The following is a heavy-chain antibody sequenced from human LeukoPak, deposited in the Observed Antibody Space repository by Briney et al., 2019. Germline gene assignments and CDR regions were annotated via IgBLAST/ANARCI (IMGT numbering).Heavy chain of an antibody. J-gene: IGHJ4*02. CDR2: IKRDGSEK. CDR3: ARGRGSWYGVYFDY. V-gene: IGHV3-7*01. Sequence: GGSLRLSCAASGFTFTDYWMSWVRQAPGKGLEWVANIKRDGSEKYYVDSVKGRFTISRDNAKNSLYLQTNSLRTEDTAVYYCARGRGSWYGVYFDYWGQGTLVTVSS. D-gene: IGHD6-13*01. CDR1: GFTFTDYW.